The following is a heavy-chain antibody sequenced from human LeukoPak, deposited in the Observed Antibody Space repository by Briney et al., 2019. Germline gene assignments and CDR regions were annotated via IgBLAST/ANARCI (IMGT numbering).Heavy chain of an antibody. D-gene: IGHD1-26*01. J-gene: IGHJ4*02. CDR3: AREIVGATRALDY. CDR1: GFTVSSNY. CDR2: IYSGGST. Sequence: PPGGSLRLSCAASGFTVSSNYMSWVRQAPGKGLEWVSVIYSGGSTYYADSVKGRFTISRDNSKNTLYLQMNSLRAEDTAVYYCAREIVGATRALDYWGQGTLVTVSS. V-gene: IGHV3-53*01.